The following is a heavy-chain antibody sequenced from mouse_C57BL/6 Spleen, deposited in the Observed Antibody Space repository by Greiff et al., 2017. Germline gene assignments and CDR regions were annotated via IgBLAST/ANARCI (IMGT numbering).Heavy chain of an antibody. CDR1: GYTFTSYW. J-gene: IGHJ4*01. V-gene: IGHV1-52*01. CDR3: ARAQGRQLRLLYAMDY. Sequence: QVQLQQPGAELVRPGSSVKLSCKASGYTFTSYWMHWVKQRPIQGLEWIGNIDPSDSATHYNQKFKDKATLTVDKSSSTAYMQLSSLTSEDSAFYYCARAQGRQLRLLYAMDYWGQGTSVTVSS. D-gene: IGHD3-2*02. CDR2: IDPSDSAT.